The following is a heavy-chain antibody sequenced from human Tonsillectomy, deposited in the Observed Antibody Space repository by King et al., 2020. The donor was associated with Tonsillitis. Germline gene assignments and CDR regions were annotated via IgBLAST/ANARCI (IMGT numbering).Heavy chain of an antibody. CDR3: AKALLYYDILTGHPMSYGMDV. V-gene: IGHV3-23*04. D-gene: IGHD3-9*01. CDR2: ISGSGGST. CDR1: GFTFSSYA. Sequence: VQLVEPGGGLVQPGGSLRLSCAASGFTFSSYAMSWVRQAPGKGLEWVSGISGSGGSTYYADSVKGRFTISRDNSKNTLYLQMNSLRAEDTAVYYCAKALLYYDILTGHPMSYGMDVWGQGTTVTVSS. J-gene: IGHJ6*02.